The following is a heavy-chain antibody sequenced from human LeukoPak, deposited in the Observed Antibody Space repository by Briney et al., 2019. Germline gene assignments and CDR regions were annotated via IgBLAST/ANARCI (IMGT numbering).Heavy chain of an antibody. CDR1: GGSISTYY. CDR2: IYYSGST. CDR3: ARADGAYYAFDI. J-gene: IGHJ3*02. Sequence: PSETLSLTCTVSGGSISTYYWSWIRQPPGKGLEWIGNIYYSGSTNNNPSLKSRGTISVDTSKNQFSLKLSSVTAADSAVYYCARADGAYYAFDIWGQGTMVTVSS. D-gene: IGHD4/OR15-4a*01. V-gene: IGHV4-59*01.